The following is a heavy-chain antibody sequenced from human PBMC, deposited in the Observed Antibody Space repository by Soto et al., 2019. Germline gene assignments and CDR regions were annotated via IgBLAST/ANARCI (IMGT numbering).Heavy chain of an antibody. J-gene: IGHJ1*01. Sequence: ASVKVSCKASGYTFTSYGISWVRQAPGHGLEWMGWISAYNGNTNYAQKLQGRVTMTTDTSTSTAYMEPRSLRSDDTAVYYCAREGGASYHSVGFQHWGQGTLVIVSS. CDR2: ISAYNGNT. CDR3: AREGGASYHSVGFQH. CDR1: GYTFTSYG. V-gene: IGHV1-18*04. D-gene: IGHD5-18*01.